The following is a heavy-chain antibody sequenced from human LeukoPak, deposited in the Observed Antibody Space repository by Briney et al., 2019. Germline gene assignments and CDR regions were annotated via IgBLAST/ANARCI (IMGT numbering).Heavy chain of an antibody. J-gene: IGHJ1*01. D-gene: IGHD6-13*01. CDR2: INHSGST. CDR3: ARGRGSSRYWEYFQH. V-gene: IGHV4-34*01. CDR1: GGSFIGYY. Sequence: SETLSLTCAVYGGSFIGYYWSWIRQPPGKGLEWIGEINHSGSTNYNPSLKSRVTISVDTSKNQFSLKLSSVTAADTAVYYCARGRGSSRYWEYFQHWGQGTLVTVSS.